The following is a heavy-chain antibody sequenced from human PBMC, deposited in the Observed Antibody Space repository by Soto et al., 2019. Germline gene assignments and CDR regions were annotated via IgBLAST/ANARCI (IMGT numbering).Heavy chain of an antibody. V-gene: IGHV3-13*01. CDR2: IGTAGDT. CDR1: GFTFSSYD. Sequence: GGSLRLSCAASGFTFSSYDMHWVRQATGKGLEWVSAIGTAGDTYYPGSVKGRFTISRENAKNSLYLQMNSLRAEDTAVYYCARYGPSYYYGSGSYYNYGMDVWGQGTTVTVS. CDR3: ARYGPSYYYGSGSYYNYGMDV. J-gene: IGHJ6*02. D-gene: IGHD3-10*01.